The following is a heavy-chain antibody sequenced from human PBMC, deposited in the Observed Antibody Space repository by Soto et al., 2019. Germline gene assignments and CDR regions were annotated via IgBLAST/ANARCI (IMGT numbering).Heavy chain of an antibody. D-gene: IGHD3-10*01. Sequence: QVRLVQSGAEVNKPGSSVKVSCKASGDTFSSYSISWVRQAPGQGLEWMGGIVPIFGTTVYAPRLQGRLTMTADGPTSTAYMELSGLTFEDTAVYYCAANSLGGGSQGDVWGQGTTVTVSS. CDR3: AANSLGGGSQGDV. CDR1: GDTFSSYS. J-gene: IGHJ6*02. CDR2: IVPIFGTT. V-gene: IGHV1-69*01.